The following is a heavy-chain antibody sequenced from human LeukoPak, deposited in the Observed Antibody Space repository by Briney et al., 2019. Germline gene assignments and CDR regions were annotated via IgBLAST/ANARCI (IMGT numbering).Heavy chain of an antibody. CDR2: ISSSGRTI. D-gene: IGHD4-23*01. CDR1: GFTFITHS. CDR3: ARDLDGGNSFDY. Sequence: GGSLRLSCAASGFTFITHSMNWVRQAPGKGLEWVSYISSSGRTIYYADSVKGRFTISRDNAKNSLYLQMNNLRAEDTAIYYCARDLDGGNSFDYWGQGTLVTVSS. V-gene: IGHV3-48*04. J-gene: IGHJ4*02.